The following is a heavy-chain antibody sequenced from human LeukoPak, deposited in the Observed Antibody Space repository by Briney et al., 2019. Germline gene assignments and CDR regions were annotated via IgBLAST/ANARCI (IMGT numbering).Heavy chain of an antibody. V-gene: IGHV3-23*01. CDR2: INGSGGST. CDR1: GFTFSSYA. CDR3: TKRRNWNHPMEV. Sequence: GGSLRLSCAASGFTFSSYAMSWVRQAPGKGLEWVSAINGSGGSTYDADFVSSRITFSRDYSKNTLLLQMNNLRAEDTAVYYCTKRRNWNHPMEVWGKGNPVTVSS. D-gene: IGHD1-14*01. J-gene: IGHJ6*03.